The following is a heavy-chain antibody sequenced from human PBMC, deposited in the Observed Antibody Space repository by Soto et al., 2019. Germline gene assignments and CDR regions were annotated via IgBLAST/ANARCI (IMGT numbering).Heavy chain of an antibody. D-gene: IGHD2-2*01. J-gene: IGHJ4*02. CDR1: GGSFSDYY. V-gene: IGHV4-34*02. Sequence: QVQLQQWGAGLLKPSETLSLTCAVHGGSFSDYYWNWIRQPLGKGLEWIGDINHSGSAKYNPSLNSRVTFSLDTSKNEFSLKLSSVTVADTAVYYCARGPRTVGLPGALSFFDNWGQGTLVTVSP. CDR2: INHSGSA. CDR3: ARGPRTVGLPGALSFFDN.